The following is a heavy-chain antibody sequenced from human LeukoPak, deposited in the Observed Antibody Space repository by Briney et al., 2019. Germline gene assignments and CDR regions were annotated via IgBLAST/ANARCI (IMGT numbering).Heavy chain of an antibody. CDR1: GFTFSSYA. CDR2: ISGSGGST. Sequence: GGSLRLSCAASGFTFSSYAMRWVRQAPGKGLEWVSAISGSGGSTYYADSVKGRFTISRDNSKNTLYLQMNSLRAEDTAVYYCAKAMSTMVRGVIEDAFDIWGQGTMVTVSS. CDR3: AKAMSTMVRGVIEDAFDI. D-gene: IGHD3-10*01. J-gene: IGHJ3*02. V-gene: IGHV3-23*01.